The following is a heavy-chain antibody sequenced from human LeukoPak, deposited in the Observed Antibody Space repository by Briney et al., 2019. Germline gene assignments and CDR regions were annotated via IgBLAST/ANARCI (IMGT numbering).Heavy chain of an antibody. D-gene: IGHD6-13*01. V-gene: IGHV4-59*08. CDR3: ARHSRAAANYDY. CDR1: GASISSYF. J-gene: IGHJ4*02. Sequence: PSETLSLTCTVSGASISSYFWSWIRQPPGKGLEWIGYMYYSGSTNYNPSLKSRVTISVDTSKNQFSLRLSSVTAADTALYYCARHSRAAANYDYWGKGTLVTVSS. CDR2: MYYSGST.